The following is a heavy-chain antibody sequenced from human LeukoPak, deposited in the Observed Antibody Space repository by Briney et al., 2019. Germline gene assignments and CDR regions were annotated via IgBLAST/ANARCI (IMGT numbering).Heavy chain of an antibody. CDR1: GFTFSSYA. D-gene: IGHD5-18*01. V-gene: IGHV3-30*04. CDR2: ISYDGSNK. Sequence: PGRSLRLSCAASGFTFSSYAMHWVRQAPGKGLERVSVISYDGSNKYYADSVRGRFTISIDNSKNTLYLQMNSLRDEDTAVYYCARAPLPGYSYGYGDYWGQGTLVTVSS. CDR3: ARAPLPGYSYGYGDY. J-gene: IGHJ4*02.